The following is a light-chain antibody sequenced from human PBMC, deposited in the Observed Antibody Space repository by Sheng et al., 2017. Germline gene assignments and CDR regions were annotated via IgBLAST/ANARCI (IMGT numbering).Light chain of an antibody. Sequence: DIVLTQSPGTLSLSPGERATLSCRASQSVGSSFLAWYQQRPGQAPRLLIYDASNRATGIPARFSGSGSGTDFTLTISSLEPEDFAVYYCQQRSNWFTFGQGTRLEIK. CDR3: QQRSNWFT. CDR1: QSVGSSF. CDR2: DAS. J-gene: IGKJ5*01. V-gene: IGKV3D-20*02.